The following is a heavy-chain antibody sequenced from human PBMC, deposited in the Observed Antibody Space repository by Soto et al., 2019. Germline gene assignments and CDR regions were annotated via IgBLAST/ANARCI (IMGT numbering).Heavy chain of an antibody. V-gene: IGHV1-69*01. CDR1: GGTFSSYA. Sequence: QVPLVQSGAEVKKPRSSVKVSCKASGGTFSSYAISWVRQAPGQGLEWMGGIIPIFGTANYAQKFQGRVTITADESTGTAYMEMSSLRSEDTALYYCAGRRHYCSSTNCYRSDAFDIRGQGTMVTVSS. CDR2: IIPIFGTA. CDR3: AGRRHYCSSTNCYRSDAFDI. D-gene: IGHD2-2*02. J-gene: IGHJ3*02.